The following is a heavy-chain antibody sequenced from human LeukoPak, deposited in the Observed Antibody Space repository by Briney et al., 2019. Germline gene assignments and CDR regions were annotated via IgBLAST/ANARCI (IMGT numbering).Heavy chain of an antibody. D-gene: IGHD3-22*01. J-gene: IGHJ4*02. CDR3: ARVGYYDSSGYPD. CDR1: GYTFISYA. V-gene: IGHV1-3*01. Sequence: GASVKVSCKASGYTFISYAMHWVRPAPGQRLEWMGWINAGNGNTKYSQKFQGRVTITRDTSASTAYMELSSLRSEDTAVYYCARVGYYDSSGYPDWGQGTLVTVSS. CDR2: INAGNGNT.